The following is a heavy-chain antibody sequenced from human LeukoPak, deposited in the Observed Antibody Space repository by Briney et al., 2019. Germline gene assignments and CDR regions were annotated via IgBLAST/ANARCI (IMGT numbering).Heavy chain of an antibody. CDR3: ARDRTSNFYYGMDV. Sequence: GGSLRLSCAASGFTFSSYSMNWVRQAPGKGLEWVSSISSSSSYIYYADSVKGRFTISGGNAKNLLYLQMSSLRAEDTAVYYCARDRTSNFYYGMDVWGQGTTVTVSS. V-gene: IGHV3-21*01. J-gene: IGHJ6*02. CDR2: ISSSSSYI. CDR1: GFTFSSYS. D-gene: IGHD4-11*01.